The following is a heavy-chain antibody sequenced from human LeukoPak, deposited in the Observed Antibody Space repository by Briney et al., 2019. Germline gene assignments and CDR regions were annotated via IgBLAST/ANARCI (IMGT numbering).Heavy chain of an antibody. Sequence: SGRSLRLSCAASGFTFDDYAMYWVRQAPGKGLEWVSGISWNSGSIGYADSVKGRFTISRDNAKSSLYLQMNGLRAEDTALYYCAKGGGAWIQLLSYWGQGTLVTVSS. D-gene: IGHD5-18*01. CDR2: ISWNSGSI. V-gene: IGHV3-9*01. J-gene: IGHJ4*02. CDR3: AKGGGAWIQLLSY. CDR1: GFTFDDYA.